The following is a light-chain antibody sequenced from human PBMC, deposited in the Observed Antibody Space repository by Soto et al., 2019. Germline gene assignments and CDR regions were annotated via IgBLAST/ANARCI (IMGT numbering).Light chain of an antibody. CDR2: AAS. Sequence: DLQMTQSPSSLSASVGDGVTITCRASQTISSYLNWYQQKPGKAPNLLIFAASNLQSGVPTRFSASGSGTNFTLTINSQQPEDFAIYYCQHGYSPPYSFGQGTKLEI. J-gene: IGKJ2*03. V-gene: IGKV1-39*01. CDR1: QTISSY. CDR3: QHGYSPPYS.